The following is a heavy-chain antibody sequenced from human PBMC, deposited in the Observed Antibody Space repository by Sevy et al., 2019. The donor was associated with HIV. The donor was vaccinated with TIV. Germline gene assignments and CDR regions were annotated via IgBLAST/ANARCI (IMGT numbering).Heavy chain of an antibody. V-gene: IGHV1-8*01. CDR1: GYTFTSYD. CDR3: ARAYNWNYSGYYYYYGMDA. CDR2: MNPNSGNT. Sequence: ASVKVSCKASGYTFTSYDINWVRQATGQGLEWMGWMNPNSGNTGYAQKFQGRVTMTRNTSISTAYMELSSLRSEDTAVYYCARAYNWNYSGYYYYYGMDAWGQGTTVTVSS. D-gene: IGHD1-7*01. J-gene: IGHJ6*02.